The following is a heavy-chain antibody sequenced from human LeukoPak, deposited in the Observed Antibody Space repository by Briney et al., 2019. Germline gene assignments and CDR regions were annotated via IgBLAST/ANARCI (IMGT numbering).Heavy chain of an antibody. CDR3: ARGSGVWGYYDILTGYYTDAFDI. CDR1: GFTFSTHA. Sequence: GGSLRLSCASSGFTFSTHAMHWVRQAPGKGLEWVSYISSSSSTIYYADSVKGRFTISRDNAKNSLYLQMNSLRAEDTAVYYCARGSGVWGYYDILTGYYTDAFDIWGQGTMVTVSS. J-gene: IGHJ3*02. CDR2: ISSSSSTI. D-gene: IGHD3-9*01. V-gene: IGHV3-48*01.